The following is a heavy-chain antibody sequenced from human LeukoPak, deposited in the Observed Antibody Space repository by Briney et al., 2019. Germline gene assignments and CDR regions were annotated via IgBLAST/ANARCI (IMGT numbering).Heavy chain of an antibody. D-gene: IGHD5-18*01. Sequence: SQTLSLTCTVSGGSISSGDYYWSWIRQPPGKGLEWIGYIYYSGSTYYNPSLKSRVTISVDTSKNQFSQKLSSVTAADTAVYYCARTGYSYARSDYWGQGTLVTVSS. J-gene: IGHJ4*02. CDR1: GGSISSGDYY. CDR3: ARTGYSYARSDY. CDR2: IYYSGST. V-gene: IGHV4-30-4*01.